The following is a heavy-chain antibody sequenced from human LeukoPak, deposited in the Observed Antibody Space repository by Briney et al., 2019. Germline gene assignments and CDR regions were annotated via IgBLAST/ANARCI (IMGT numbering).Heavy chain of an antibody. V-gene: IGHV3-43*02. D-gene: IGHD6-19*01. CDR3: AQSYEAVAGNFDY. J-gene: IGHJ4*02. Sequence: GGSLRLSCAASGFTFDDYAMHWVRRAPGKGLEWVSLISGDGGSTYYADSVKGRFTISRDNSKNSLYLQMNSLRTEDTALYYCAQSYEAVAGNFDYWGQGTLVTVSS. CDR1: GFTFDDYA. CDR2: ISGDGGST.